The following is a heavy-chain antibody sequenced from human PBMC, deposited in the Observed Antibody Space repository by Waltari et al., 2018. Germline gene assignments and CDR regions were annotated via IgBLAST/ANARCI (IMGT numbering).Heavy chain of an antibody. CDR3: ARDYPDY. J-gene: IGHJ4*02. CDR1: GFPFRIYE. CDR2: SSKSCTTM. Sequence: EVQLVESGGGLVQPGGSLRLPCAASGFPFRIYEMKWVRQAPGKGLEGLSYSSKSCTTMYYADSVKGRFTVSRDNAKNSLYLQMNSLRADDTAVYYCARDYPDYWGQGTLVTVSS. V-gene: IGHV3-48*03.